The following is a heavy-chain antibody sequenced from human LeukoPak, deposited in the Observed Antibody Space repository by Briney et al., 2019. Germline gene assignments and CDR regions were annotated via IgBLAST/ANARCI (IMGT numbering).Heavy chain of an antibody. CDR2: INPNSGGT. CDR1: GYTFTGYY. CDR3: AREASRGDGSSSLDY. Sequence: ASVKVSCKASGYTFTGYYMHWVRQAPGQGLEWMGWINPNSGGTNYARKFQGRVTMTRDTSISTAYMELSRLRSDDTAVYYCAREASRGDGSSSLDYWGQGTLVTVSS. D-gene: IGHD6-13*01. V-gene: IGHV1-2*02. J-gene: IGHJ4*02.